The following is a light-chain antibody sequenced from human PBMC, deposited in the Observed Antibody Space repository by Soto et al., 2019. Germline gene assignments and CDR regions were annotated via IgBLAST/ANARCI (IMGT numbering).Light chain of an antibody. V-gene: IGKV3-20*01. Sequence: EIVLTQSPGTLSLSPGERATLSCRASQSVSSSYLVWYQQKPGQAPRLLIYGASSRATGIPDRFSGSGSGTDFTLTISRLEPEDFAVYYCQQYGSSPLYTFCQGTKLEI. J-gene: IGKJ2*01. CDR1: QSVSSSY. CDR2: GAS. CDR3: QQYGSSPLYT.